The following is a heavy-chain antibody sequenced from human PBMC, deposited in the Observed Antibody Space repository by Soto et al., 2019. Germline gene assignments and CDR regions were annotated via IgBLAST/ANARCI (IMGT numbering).Heavy chain of an antibody. CDR1: GFTFSSYG. V-gene: IGHV3-30*18. CDR2: ISYDGSNK. J-gene: IGHJ6*03. D-gene: IGHD6-25*01. Sequence: GESLKISCAASGFTFSSYGMHWVRQAPGKGLEWVAVISYDGSNKYYADSVKGRFTISRDNSKNTLYLQMNSLRAEDTAVYYCAKSALWRQYMDVWGKGTTVTVSS. CDR3: AKSALWRQYMDV.